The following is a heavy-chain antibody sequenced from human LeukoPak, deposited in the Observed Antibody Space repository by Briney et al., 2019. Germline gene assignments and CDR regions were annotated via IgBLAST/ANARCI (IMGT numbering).Heavy chain of an antibody. CDR2: IKHDGSEK. Sequence: GGSLRLSCAASGFIFTNYFMSWVRQAPGKGLEWVASIKHDGSEKYYVDSVRGRFTISRDNTMNSLYLQMNSLRAEDTALYYCAREVSEGFDFWGQGTLVTVSS. CDR3: AREVSEGFDF. CDR1: GFIFTNYF. D-gene: IGHD3-22*01. J-gene: IGHJ4*02. V-gene: IGHV3-7*01.